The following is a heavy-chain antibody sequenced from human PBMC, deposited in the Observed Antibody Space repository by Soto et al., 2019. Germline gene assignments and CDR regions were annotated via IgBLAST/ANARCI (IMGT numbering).Heavy chain of an antibody. J-gene: IGHJ4*02. CDR3: AMFRGYYYGSDPLDY. CDR2: ISGSGGST. Sequence: EVQLLESGGGLVQPGGSLRLSCAASGFTFSSYAMSWVRQAPGKGLEWVSAISGSGGSTYYADSVKGRFTISRDNSKNTLYLQMNSLRAEDTAVYYCAMFRGYYYGSDPLDYWGQGTLVTVSS. CDR1: GFTFSSYA. D-gene: IGHD3-10*01. V-gene: IGHV3-23*01.